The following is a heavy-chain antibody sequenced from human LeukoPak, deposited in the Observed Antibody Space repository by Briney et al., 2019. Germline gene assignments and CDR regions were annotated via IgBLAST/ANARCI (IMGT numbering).Heavy chain of an antibody. CDR2: IYHSGST. D-gene: IGHD2-21*01. V-gene: IGHV4-59*01. CDR1: GGSISSSY. Sequence: SETLSLTCTVSGGSISSSYWSWIRQSPGKGLEWIGYIYHSGSTNSNPPLKSRVTISVDTPKNQFSLKLSSVTAADTAVYYCVRWQYCGGNCYFSAFDIWAKGQWSPSLQ. J-gene: IGHJ3*02. CDR3: VRWQYCGGNCYFSAFDI.